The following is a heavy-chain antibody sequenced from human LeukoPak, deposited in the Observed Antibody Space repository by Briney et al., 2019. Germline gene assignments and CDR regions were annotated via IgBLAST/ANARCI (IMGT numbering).Heavy chain of an antibody. CDR1: GYTFTSYD. J-gene: IGHJ4*02. CDR3: ARGVGPFGAPDY. CDR2: MNPNSGNT. D-gene: IGHD3-10*01. Sequence: ASVKVSCKASGYTFTSYDINWVRQATGQGLEWMGWMNPNSGNTGYAQKFQGRVTMTRNTSISTAYMELSSLRSEDTAVYYCARGVGPFGAPDYWGQGTLVTASS. V-gene: IGHV1-8*01.